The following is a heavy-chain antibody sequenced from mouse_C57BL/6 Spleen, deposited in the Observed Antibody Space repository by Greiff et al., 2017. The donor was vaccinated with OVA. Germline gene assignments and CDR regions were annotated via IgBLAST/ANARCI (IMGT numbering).Heavy chain of an antibody. Sequence: VQLQQSGAELVRPGTSVKVSCKASGYAFTNYLIEWVKQRPGPGLEWIGVINPGSGGTNYNETFKGKATLTADKSSSTAYMQLSSLTSEDSAVYFCARGNWYYFDYWGQGTTLTVSS. CDR1: GYAFTNYL. V-gene: IGHV1-54*01. J-gene: IGHJ2*01. D-gene: IGHD4-1*01. CDR2: INPGSGGT. CDR3: ARGNWYYFDY.